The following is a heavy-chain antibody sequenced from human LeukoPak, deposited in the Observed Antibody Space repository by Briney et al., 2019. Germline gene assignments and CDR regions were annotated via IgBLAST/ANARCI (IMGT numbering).Heavy chain of an antibody. J-gene: IGHJ1*01. V-gene: IGHV1-46*01. Sequence: VASVKVSCKASGYTFTNYYVHWVRPAPGQGLEWMGIIKPSGGGTSYALKFQGRVTMTRDTSTSTAYMELSSLRSEDTAVYYCARDHFDSSGYYYLLGYFEHWGQGTLVTVSS. CDR2: IKPSGGGT. CDR3: ARDHFDSSGYYYLLGYFEH. D-gene: IGHD3-22*01. CDR1: GYTFTNYY.